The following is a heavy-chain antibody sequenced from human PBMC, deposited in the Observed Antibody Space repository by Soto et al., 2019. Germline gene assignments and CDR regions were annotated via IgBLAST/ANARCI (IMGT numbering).Heavy chain of an antibody. CDR2: IWDDGSNK. CDR3: ARAQLCLMRDYYFDY. J-gene: IGHJ4*02. CDR1: GFTFSSYG. D-gene: IGHD5-18*01. V-gene: IGHV3-33*01. Sequence: QVQLVESGGGVVQPGRYLRLYCAASGFTFSSYGMHWVRQAPGKGLERVAVIWDDGSNKYYADSVKGRFPISRENSKHPLYLQMNSLRGEDTAVYYCARAQLCLMRDYYFDYWGQGTLVTVSS.